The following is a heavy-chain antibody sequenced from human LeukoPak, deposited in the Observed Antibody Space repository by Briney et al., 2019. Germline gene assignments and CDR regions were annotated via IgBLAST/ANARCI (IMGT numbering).Heavy chain of an antibody. J-gene: IGHJ4*02. CDR3: AVGHIGYSFPPGDY. Sequence: GRSLRLSCAASGFTFSSYAMHWVRQAPGKGLEWVAVISYDGSNKYYADSVKGRFTISRDNSKNTLYLQMNSLRAEDTAVYYCAVGHIGYSFPPGDYWGQGTLVTVSS. CDR2: ISYDGSNK. V-gene: IGHV3-30-3*01. D-gene: IGHD6-13*01. CDR1: GFTFSSYA.